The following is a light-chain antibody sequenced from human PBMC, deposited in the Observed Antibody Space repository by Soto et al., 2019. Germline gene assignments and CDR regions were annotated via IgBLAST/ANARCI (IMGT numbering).Light chain of an antibody. Sequence: EIGMTQSPATLSVSPGEIATLSCRASQRISSNLAWYEQKTGQAPRLLIYAASTRTSGIPAGFSGSGSETEFTLTICSLQSEDFAVYYCQQYNNRSPYTFAQGTRREIK. CDR2: AAS. V-gene: IGKV3-15*01. J-gene: IGKJ2*01. CDR3: QQYNNRSPYT. CDR1: QRISSN.